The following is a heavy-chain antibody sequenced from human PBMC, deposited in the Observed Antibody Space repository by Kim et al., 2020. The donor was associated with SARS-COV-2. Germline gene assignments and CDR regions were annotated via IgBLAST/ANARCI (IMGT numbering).Heavy chain of an antibody. J-gene: IGHJ4*02. CDR3: ARSTFGQGGPVDY. CDR2: INRDGSST. Sequence: GGSLRLSCAASGFTFSSYWMHWVRQAPGEGLVWVSRINRDGSSTTYADSVKGRFTISRDNAKNTLYLQMISLRAEDTAVYYCARSTFGQGGPVDYWGQGTLVTVSS. CDR1: GFTFSSYW. D-gene: IGHD2-2*01. V-gene: IGHV3-74*01.